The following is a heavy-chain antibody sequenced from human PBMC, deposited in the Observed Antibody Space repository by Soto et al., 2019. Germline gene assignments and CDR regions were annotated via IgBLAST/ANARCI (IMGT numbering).Heavy chain of an antibody. CDR1: GFTFSSYS. V-gene: IGHV3-21*01. CDR2: ISSSSSYI. Sequence: EVQLVESGGGLVKPGGSLRLSCAASGFTFSSYSMNWVRQAPGKGLEWVSSISSSSSYIYYADSVKGRFTISRDNAKNSLYLQMNSLRAEDTAVYYCARDSPGIAAAGTPQRPEYYYYDMDVWGQGTTVTVSS. CDR3: ARDSPGIAAAGTPQRPEYYYYDMDV. J-gene: IGHJ6*02. D-gene: IGHD6-13*01.